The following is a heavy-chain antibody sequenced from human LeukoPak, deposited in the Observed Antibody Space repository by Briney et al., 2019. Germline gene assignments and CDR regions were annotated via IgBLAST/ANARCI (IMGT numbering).Heavy chain of an antibody. CDR2: IGWNSGSI. Sequence: PGGSLRLSCAASGFTFNDYAMHWVRHAPGKGLEWVSGIGWNSGSIGYADSVKGRFTISRDNAKNSLYLQMNSLRAEDTAVYYCAKEPRSGGREDFIMPSYFDYWGQGTLVTVSS. V-gene: IGHV3-9*01. J-gene: IGHJ4*02. CDR1: GFTFNDYA. CDR3: AKEPRSGGREDFIMPSYFDY. D-gene: IGHD6-19*01.